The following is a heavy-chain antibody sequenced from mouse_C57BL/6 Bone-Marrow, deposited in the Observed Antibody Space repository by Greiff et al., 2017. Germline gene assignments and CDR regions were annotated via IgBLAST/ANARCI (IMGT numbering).Heavy chain of an antibody. V-gene: IGHV5-17*01. D-gene: IGHD1-1*01. CDR1: GFTFSDYG. J-gene: IGHJ4*01. CDR3: ARRCTTVVARGHAMDY. CDR2: ISSGSSTI. Sequence: EVKLVESGGGLVKPGGSLKLSCAASGFTFSDYGMHWVRQAPEKGLEWVAYISSGSSTIYYADTVKGRFAISRDNAKNTLFLQMTSLRSEDTAMYYCARRCTTVVARGHAMDYWGQGTSVTVSS.